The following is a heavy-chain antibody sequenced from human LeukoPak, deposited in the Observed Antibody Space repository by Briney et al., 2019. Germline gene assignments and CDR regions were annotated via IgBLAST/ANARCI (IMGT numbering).Heavy chain of an antibody. CDR2: ISGSGGST. Sequence: PGGSLRLSCAASGFTFSSYAMSWVRQAPGKGLEWVSAISGSGGSTYYADSVKGRSTISRDNSKNTLYLQMNSLRAEDTAVYYCATYGSGSYYNPGGFDYWGQGTLVTVSS. D-gene: IGHD3-10*01. J-gene: IGHJ4*02. V-gene: IGHV3-23*01. CDR3: ATYGSGSYYNPGGFDY. CDR1: GFTFSSYA.